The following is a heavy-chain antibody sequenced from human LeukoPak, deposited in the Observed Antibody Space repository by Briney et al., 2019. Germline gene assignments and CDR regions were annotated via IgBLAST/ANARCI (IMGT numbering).Heavy chain of an antibody. J-gene: IGHJ4*02. CDR2: ISGSGDTI. CDR3: ARIPIPSY. CDR1: GFPFSAYY. Sequence: GGSLRLSCAASGFPFSAYYMSWLRQAPGKGLEWISHISGSGDTIYYADSVKGRFTISRDNSKNTLYLQMNSLRAEDTAVYYCARIPIPSYWGQGTLVTVSS. V-gene: IGHV3-11*04.